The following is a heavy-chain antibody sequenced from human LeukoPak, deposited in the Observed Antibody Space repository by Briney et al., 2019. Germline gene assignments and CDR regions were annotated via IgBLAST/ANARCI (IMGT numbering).Heavy chain of an antibody. CDR2: INAGHGNT. CDR3: ARGAGFAEPLPEY. Sequence: ASVKVSCKASGYTFTSYAIQWARQAPGQRLEWMGWINAGHGNTKYSQNFQGRVTITRDTSASTAYMELSSLRSEDTAVYYCARGAGFAEPLPEYWGQGTLLTVSS. J-gene: IGHJ4*02. D-gene: IGHD1-14*01. CDR1: GYTFTSYA. V-gene: IGHV1-3*01.